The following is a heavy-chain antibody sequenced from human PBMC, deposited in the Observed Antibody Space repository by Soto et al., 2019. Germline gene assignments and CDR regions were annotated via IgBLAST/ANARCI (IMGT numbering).Heavy chain of an antibody. CDR3: ARDGYCANGIRFGCGGPFDY. V-gene: IGHV4-59*01. J-gene: IGHJ4*02. CDR1: GGSINSSY. D-gene: IGHD2-8*01. CDR2: IFYSGST. Sequence: PSDTLSVTCTVSGGSINSSYWNWIRQPPGKGLEWIGYIFYSGSTSYNPSLKSRVTISLDTYKSQFSLKLSSVTAADTAVYFCARDGYCANGIRFGCGGPFDYWGQGTLVTVSS.